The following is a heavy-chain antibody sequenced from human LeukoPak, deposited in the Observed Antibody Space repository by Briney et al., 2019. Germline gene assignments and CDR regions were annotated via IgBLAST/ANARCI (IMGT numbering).Heavy chain of an antibody. CDR2: ISSSSSYI. D-gene: IGHD2-2*01. Sequence: PGGSLRLSCAASGFTFSSYSMNWVRQAPGKGLEWVSSISSSSSYIYYADSVKGRFTISRDNAKNSLYLQMNSLRAEDTAVYYWARGYCSSTSCRILGYYYGMDVWGKGTTVTVSS. V-gene: IGHV3-21*01. CDR1: GFTFSSYS. J-gene: IGHJ6*04. CDR3: ARGYCSSTSCRILGYYYGMDV.